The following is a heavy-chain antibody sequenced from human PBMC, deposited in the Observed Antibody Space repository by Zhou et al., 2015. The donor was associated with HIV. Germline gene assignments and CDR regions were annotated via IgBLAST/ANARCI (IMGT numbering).Heavy chain of an antibody. CDR3: ARYCSGGTCFSQYYYGMTS. CDR2: IMPLLDIS. Sequence: QVQLVQSGAEVKEPGSSVKVSCKASAGTFSSYTINWMRQAPGQGLEWVGRIMPLLDISDSAQKFQDRVIISADKSTYTAYMELTSLTPDDTAVYYCARYCSGGTCFSQYYYGMTSGPRDRRHRLL. D-gene: IGHD2-15*01. J-gene: IGHJ6*02. V-gene: IGHV1-69*02. CDR1: AGTFSSYT.